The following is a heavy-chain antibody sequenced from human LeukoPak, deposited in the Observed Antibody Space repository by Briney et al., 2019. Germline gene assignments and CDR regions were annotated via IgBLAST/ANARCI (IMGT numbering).Heavy chain of an antibody. Sequence: SVKVSCKASGYTFTGYYMHWVRQAPGQGLEVMGWINPNSGCTNYAQKFQGRVTMTRDTSISTAYMELSRLRSDDTAVYYCARASALLRVSADYWGQGTLVTVSS. J-gene: IGHJ4*02. CDR3: ARASALLRVSADY. CDR2: INPNSGCT. CDR1: GYTFTGYY. V-gene: IGHV1-2*02. D-gene: IGHD3-22*01.